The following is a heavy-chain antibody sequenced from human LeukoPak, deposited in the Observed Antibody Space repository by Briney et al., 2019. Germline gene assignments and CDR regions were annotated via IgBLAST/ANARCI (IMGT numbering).Heavy chain of an antibody. D-gene: IGHD3-3*01. CDR2: IRPSNGNR. CDR3: ARQNNYYDFWSGYYHGPADWFDP. J-gene: IGHJ5*02. CDR1: GYDFSTYG. V-gene: IGHV1-18*01. Sequence: GASVKVSCRTSGYDFSTYGITWVRQAPGQGLEYMGWIRPSNGNRNYAQKLQGRVTMTTDTSTSTAYMELRSLRSDDTAVYYCARQNNYYDFWSGYYHGPADWFDPWGQGTLVTVSS.